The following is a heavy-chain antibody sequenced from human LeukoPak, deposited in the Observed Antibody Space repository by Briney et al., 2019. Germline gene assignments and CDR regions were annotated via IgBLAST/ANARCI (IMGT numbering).Heavy chain of an antibody. Sequence: ASVEVSCKASGSTFSSYAISWVRQAPGQGLEWMGGIIPIFGTANYAQKFQGRVTITADESTSTAYMELSSLRSEDTAVYYCARDPSYGEVTPFDYWGQGTLVTVSP. CDR1: GSTFSSYA. D-gene: IGHD5-18*01. CDR3: ARDPSYGEVTPFDY. CDR2: IIPIFGTA. J-gene: IGHJ4*02. V-gene: IGHV1-69*13.